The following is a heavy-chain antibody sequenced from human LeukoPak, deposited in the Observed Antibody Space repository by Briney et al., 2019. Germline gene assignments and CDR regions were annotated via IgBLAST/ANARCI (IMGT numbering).Heavy chain of an antibody. CDR3: ARDEPSPDSTDLDY. Sequence: GGSLRLSCAASGFTVSSHFMSWVRQAPGKGLEWVSVIYTGGSTYYADSVKGRFTISRDKNTLYLQMNSLRADDTAVYYCARDEPSPDSTDLDYWGQGTLVTVSS. V-gene: IGHV3-66*01. D-gene: IGHD2/OR15-2a*01. CDR1: GFTVSSHF. J-gene: IGHJ4*02. CDR2: IYTGGST.